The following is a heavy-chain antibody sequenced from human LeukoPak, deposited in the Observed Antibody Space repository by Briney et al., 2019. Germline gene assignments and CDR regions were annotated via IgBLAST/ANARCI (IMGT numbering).Heavy chain of an antibody. J-gene: IGHJ4*02. CDR3: AKVPGWLVLGDFDY. V-gene: IGHV3-30*04. Sequence: SGGSLRLSCAASGFTFSSYAMLWFRQAPGKGLEWVAVISYDGSNKYYADTAKGRFTISSDNSKNTLYLQMNSLRVEDTAVYYCAKVPGWLVLGDFDYWGQGTLVTVSS. D-gene: IGHD6-19*01. CDR2: ISYDGSNK. CDR1: GFTFSSYA.